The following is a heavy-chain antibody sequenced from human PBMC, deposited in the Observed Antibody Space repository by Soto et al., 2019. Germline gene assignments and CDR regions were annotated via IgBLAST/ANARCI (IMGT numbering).Heavy chain of an antibody. D-gene: IGHD3-22*01. CDR3: ARVEGPPGLYFYYGLDV. Sequence: PGESLKISCKGSGYSFTSYWIAWVRQMPGKGLEWMGNIYPGGSDPRYSPSFQGQVTISADKSITTAYLQWSSLKASDTAMYYCARVEGPPGLYFYYGLDVWGQGTTVTVSS. CDR1: GYSFTSYW. CDR2: IYPGGSDP. J-gene: IGHJ6*02. V-gene: IGHV5-51*01.